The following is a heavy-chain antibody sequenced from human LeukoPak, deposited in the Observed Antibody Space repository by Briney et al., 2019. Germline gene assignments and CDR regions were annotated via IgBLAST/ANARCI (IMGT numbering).Heavy chain of an antibody. V-gene: IGHV1-8*02. CDR2: MNPNSGNT. Sequence: ASVKVSCKASGYTFTSYGINWVRQATGQGLEWMGWMNPNSGNTGYAQKFQGRVTMTRNTSISTAYMELSSLRSEDTAVYYCARELTAMVDYYGMDVWGQGTTVTVSS. D-gene: IGHD5-18*01. CDR3: ARELTAMVDYYGMDV. CDR1: GYTFTSYG. J-gene: IGHJ6*02.